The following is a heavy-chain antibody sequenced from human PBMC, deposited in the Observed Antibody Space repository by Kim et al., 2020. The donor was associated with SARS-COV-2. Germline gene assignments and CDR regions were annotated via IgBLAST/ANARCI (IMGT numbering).Heavy chain of an antibody. CDR3: ARDRATVTYGMDV. D-gene: IGHD4-4*01. CDR1: GFTFSSYA. CDR2: ISYDGSNK. Sequence: GGSLRLSCAASGFTFSSYAMHWVRQAPGKGLEWVAVISYDGSNKYYADSVKGRFTISRDNSKNTLYLQMNSLRAEDTAVYYCARDRATVTYGMDVWGQGT. J-gene: IGHJ6*02. V-gene: IGHV3-30*04.